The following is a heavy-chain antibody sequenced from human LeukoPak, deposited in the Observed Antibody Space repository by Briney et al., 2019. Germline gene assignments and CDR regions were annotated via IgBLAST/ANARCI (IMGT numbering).Heavy chain of an antibody. CDR1: GGSISSYY. D-gene: IGHD3-22*01. J-gene: IGHJ3*02. V-gene: IGHV4-4*07. CDR2: IYTSGST. CDR3: ARDLADYYDGSGYPTRHAFDI. Sequence: SETLSLTCTVSGGSISSYYWSWIRQPAGKGLEWIGRIYTSGSTNYNPSLKSRVTMSVDTSKNQFSLKLSSVTAADTAVYYCARDLADYYDGSGYPTRHAFDIWGQGTMVTVSS.